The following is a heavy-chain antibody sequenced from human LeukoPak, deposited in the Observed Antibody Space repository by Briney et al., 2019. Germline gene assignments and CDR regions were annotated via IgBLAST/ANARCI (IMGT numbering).Heavy chain of an antibody. CDR2: FDPEDGET. CDR1: GYTLTELS. J-gene: IGHJ4*02. CDR3: ATLPYRVSSGYYYEDY. V-gene: IGHV1-24*01. Sequence: ASVKVSCKVSGYTLTELSMHWARQAPGKGLEWMGGFDPEDGETIYAQKFQGRVTMTEDTSTDTAYMELSSLRSEDTAVYYCATLPYRVSSGYYYEDYWGQGTLVTVSS. D-gene: IGHD3-22*01.